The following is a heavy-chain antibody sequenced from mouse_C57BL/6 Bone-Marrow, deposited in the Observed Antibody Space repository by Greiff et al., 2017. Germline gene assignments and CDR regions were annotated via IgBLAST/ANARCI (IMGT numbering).Heavy chain of an antibody. CDR2: ISDGGSYT. Sequence: EVKLVESGGGLVKPGGSLKLSCAASGFTFSSYAMSWVRQTPEKRLEWVATISDGGSYTYYPDNVKGRFTISRDNAKNNLYLQMSHLKSEDTAMYHCARHPAWFAYWGQGTLVTVSA. CDR1: GFTFSSYA. V-gene: IGHV5-4*03. CDR3: ARHPAWFAY. J-gene: IGHJ3*01.